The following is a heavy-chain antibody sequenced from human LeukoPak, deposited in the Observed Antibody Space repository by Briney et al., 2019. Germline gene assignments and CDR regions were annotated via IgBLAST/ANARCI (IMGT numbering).Heavy chain of an antibody. CDR3: ASDFWSGYYTDYYFDY. D-gene: IGHD3-3*01. V-gene: IGHV1-8*03. CDR1: GYTFTSYD. CDR2: MNPNSGNT. J-gene: IGHJ4*02. Sequence: EASVKVSCKASGYTFTSYDINWVRQATGQGLEWMGWMNPNSGNTGYAQKFQGRVTITRNTSISTAYMELSSLRSEDTAVYYCASDFWSGYYTDYYFDYWGQGTLVTVSS.